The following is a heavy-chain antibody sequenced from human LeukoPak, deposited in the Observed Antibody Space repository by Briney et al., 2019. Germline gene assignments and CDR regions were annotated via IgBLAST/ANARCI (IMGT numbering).Heavy chain of an antibody. CDR1: GFTFSSFE. CDR3: ARNANYDILTGYYTNSHFDY. J-gene: IGHJ4*02. CDR2: ISSSGDTI. D-gene: IGHD3-9*01. V-gene: IGHV3-48*03. Sequence: GGSLRLSCAASGFTFSSFEMNWVRQAPGKGLEWVSHISSSGDTIFYADSMKGRFTISRGNAKNSLYLQMNSLRAEDTAVYYCARNANYDILTGYYTNSHFDYWGQGTLVTVSS.